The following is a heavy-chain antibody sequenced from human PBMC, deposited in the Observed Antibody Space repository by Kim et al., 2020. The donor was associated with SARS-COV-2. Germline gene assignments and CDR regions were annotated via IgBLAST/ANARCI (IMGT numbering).Heavy chain of an antibody. V-gene: IGHV4-59*08. Sequence: SETLSLTCTVSGGSISSYYWSWIRQPPGKGLEWIGYIYYSGSTNYNPSLKSRVTISVDTSKNQFSLKLSSVTAADTAVYYCARIGNYGGNSYYFDYWGQG. D-gene: IGHD4-17*01. CDR1: GGSISSYY. CDR3: ARIGNYGGNSYYFDY. J-gene: IGHJ4*02. CDR2: IYYSGST.